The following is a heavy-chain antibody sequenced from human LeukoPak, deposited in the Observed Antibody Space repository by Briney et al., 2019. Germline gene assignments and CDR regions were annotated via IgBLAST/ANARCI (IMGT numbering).Heavy chain of an antibody. J-gene: IGHJ5*02. CDR3: ATDFYDST. Sequence: GGSLRLSCAASGFTVSSNYMSWVRQAPGKGLEWVGRIRSNSDGGTIDYAAPVKGRFTLSRDDSKTTLYLQMNSLQTEDTAVYYCATDFYDSTWGQGTLVTVSS. CDR2: IRSNSDGGTI. D-gene: IGHD3-22*01. V-gene: IGHV3-15*01. CDR1: GFTVSSNY.